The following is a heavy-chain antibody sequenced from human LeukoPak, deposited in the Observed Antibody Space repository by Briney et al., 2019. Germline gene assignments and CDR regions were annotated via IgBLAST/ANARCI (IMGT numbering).Heavy chain of an antibody. Sequence: SETLSLTCTVSGGSISSYYWSWIRQPPGKGLEWIGYIYYSGSTNYNPSLKSRVTISVDTSKNQFSLKLSSVTAADTAVYYCARGTIYYDILTGYFGLGYFDYWGQGTLVTVSS. CDR2: IYYSGST. CDR3: ARGTIYYDILTGYFGLGYFDY. D-gene: IGHD3-9*01. V-gene: IGHV4-59*08. CDR1: GGSISSYY. J-gene: IGHJ4*02.